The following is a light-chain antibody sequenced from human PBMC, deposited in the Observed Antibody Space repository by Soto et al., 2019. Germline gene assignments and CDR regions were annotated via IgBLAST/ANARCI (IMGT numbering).Light chain of an antibody. V-gene: IGKV3-20*01. J-gene: IGKJ1*01. CDR2: GAS. CDR3: QQYGSSPGT. Sequence: VLTQSPGTLSLSPGERATLSCRASQSVSSSYLAWYQQKPGQAPRLLIYGASSRATGIPDRFSGSGSGTDFTLTISRLEPEDFAVYYCQQYGSSPGTFGQGTKVDIK. CDR1: QSVSSSY.